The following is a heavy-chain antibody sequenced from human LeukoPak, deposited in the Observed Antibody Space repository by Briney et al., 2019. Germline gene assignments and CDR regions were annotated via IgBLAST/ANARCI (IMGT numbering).Heavy chain of an antibody. V-gene: IGHV3-23*01. J-gene: IGHJ4*02. Sequence: PGGSLRLSCAASEFTFSTYAMSWVRQAPGKGLEWVSAISGSGGSTFYADSVKGRFTISRDNSKNTLYLQMNSLRAEDTAVYYCAKSVGGTGDPVDYWGQGTLVIVSA. CDR1: EFTFSTYA. CDR3: AKSVGGTGDPVDY. D-gene: IGHD6-19*01. CDR2: ISGSGGST.